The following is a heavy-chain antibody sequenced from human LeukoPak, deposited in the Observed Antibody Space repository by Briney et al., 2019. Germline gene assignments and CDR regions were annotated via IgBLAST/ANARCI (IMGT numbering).Heavy chain of an antibody. CDR2: IDYRGTA. V-gene: IGHV4-39*01. CDR3: ARQAGAGTRWDYFDY. J-gene: IGHJ4*02. CDR1: GGSLSSNGYF. D-gene: IGHD3/OR15-3a*01. Sequence: SETLSLTCTVSGGSLSSNGYFWAWIRQSPGKGPDWIGIIDYRGTAFYNPFLESRVTISVETSKNFFSLKLRSVTAADTALYYCARQAGAGTRWDYFDYWGQGTLVTVSS.